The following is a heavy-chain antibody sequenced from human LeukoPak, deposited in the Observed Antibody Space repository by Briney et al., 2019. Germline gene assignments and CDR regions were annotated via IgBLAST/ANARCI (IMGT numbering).Heavy chain of an antibody. V-gene: IGHV4-34*01. Sequence: SETLSLTCAVYGGSFSGYYWSWIRQPPGKGLEWIGEINHSGSTNYNPSLKSRVTISVDTSKNQFSLKLSSVTAADTAVYYCASTGYCSSTSCPRPGKYWGQGTLVTVSS. J-gene: IGHJ4*02. CDR2: INHSGST. D-gene: IGHD2-2*01. CDR3: ASTGYCSSTSCPRPGKY. CDR1: GGSFSGYY.